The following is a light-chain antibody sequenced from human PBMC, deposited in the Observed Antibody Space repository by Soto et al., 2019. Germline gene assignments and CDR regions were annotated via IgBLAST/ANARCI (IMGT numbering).Light chain of an antibody. CDR3: QSYYSSLSGV. CDR2: GNS. CDR1: SSNIGAGYD. Sequence: QSVLTQPPSVSGAPGQRVTISCTGSSSNIGAGYDVHWYQQLPGTAPKLLIDGNSNRPSGVPDRFSGSKSGTSTSLAITGLQAEDEADYYCQSYYSSLSGVFGGVTKLTVL. J-gene: IGLJ2*01. V-gene: IGLV1-40*01.